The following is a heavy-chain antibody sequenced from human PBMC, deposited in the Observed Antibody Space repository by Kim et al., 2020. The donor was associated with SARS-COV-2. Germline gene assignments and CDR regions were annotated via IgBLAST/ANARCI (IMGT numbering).Heavy chain of an antibody. D-gene: IGHD7-27*01. V-gene: IGHV3-30*02. J-gene: IGHJ4*02. CDR3: AKEPQPYHWGGYDY. Sequence: ADSVKGRFTISGDKAKSTLYLRMNSLRAEDRAVYYCAKEPQPYHWGGYDYWGQGTLVTVSS.